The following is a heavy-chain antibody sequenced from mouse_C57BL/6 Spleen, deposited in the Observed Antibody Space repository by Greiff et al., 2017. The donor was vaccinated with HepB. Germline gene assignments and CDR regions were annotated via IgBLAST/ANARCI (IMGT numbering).Heavy chain of an antibody. V-gene: IGHV1-82*01. Sequence: QVQLKQSGPELVKPGASVKISCKASGYAFSSSWMNWVKQRPGKGLEWIGRIYPGDGDTNYNGKFKGKATLTADKSSSTAYMQLSSLTSEDSAVNFCAIITTVVGSFDYWGQGTTLTVSS. CDR2: IYPGDGDT. CDR3: AIITTVVGSFDY. J-gene: IGHJ2*01. D-gene: IGHD1-1*01. CDR1: GYAFSSSW.